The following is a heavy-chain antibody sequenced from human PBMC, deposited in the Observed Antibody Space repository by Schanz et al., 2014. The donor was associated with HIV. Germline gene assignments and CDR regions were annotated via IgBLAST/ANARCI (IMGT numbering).Heavy chain of an antibody. CDR2: IYYDGTNK. CDR3: AKDRNYYDSKYRGKGNYYYYYGMDV. D-gene: IGHD3-22*01. V-gene: IGHV3-30*18. CDR1: GFSFDTFG. J-gene: IGHJ6*02. Sequence: VELVESGGGVVQPGRSLRLSCAGSGFSFDTFGIHWVRQAPGKGLEWLAVIYYDGTNKYYTDSVKGRFTISRDNSKNTLYLQMKSLRPEDTAVYYCAKDRNYYDSKYRGKGNYYYYYGMDVWGQGTTVTVSS.